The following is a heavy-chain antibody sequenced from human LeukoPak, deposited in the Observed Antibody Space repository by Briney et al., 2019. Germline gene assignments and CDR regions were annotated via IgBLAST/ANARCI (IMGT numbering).Heavy chain of an antibody. J-gene: IGHJ5*02. CDR1: GYTFTSYD. V-gene: IGHV1-8*01. CDR2: MNPNSGNT. Sequence: ASVRVSCKASGYTFTSYDINWVRQAAGQGLEWMGWMNPNSGNTGYAQKFQGRITMARNTSISTAYMELSRLRSDDTAVYYCARLSVGWFDPWGQGTLVTVSS. D-gene: IGHD2/OR15-2a*01. CDR3: ARLSVGWFDP.